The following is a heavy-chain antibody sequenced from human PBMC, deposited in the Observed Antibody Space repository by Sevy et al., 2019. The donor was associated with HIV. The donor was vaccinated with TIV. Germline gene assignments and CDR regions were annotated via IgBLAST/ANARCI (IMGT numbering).Heavy chain of an antibody. CDR1: GFTFGDYA. J-gene: IGHJ4*02. Sequence: GGSLRLSCTASGFTFGDYAMSWFRQGPGKGLEWVGFIRSKAYGGTTEYAASVKGRSTISRDDSKSIAYLQMHSLKIEDTAVYYCTRDFSHCYDSSGYYEWWGQGTLVTVSS. CDR2: IRSKAYGGTT. V-gene: IGHV3-49*03. D-gene: IGHD3-22*01. CDR3: TRDFSHCYDSSGYYEW.